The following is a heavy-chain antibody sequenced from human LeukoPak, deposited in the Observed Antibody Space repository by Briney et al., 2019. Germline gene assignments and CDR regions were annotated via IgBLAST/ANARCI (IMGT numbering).Heavy chain of an antibody. CDR3: ARDVCSGGSCYSPHFDY. V-gene: IGHV1-2*02. Sequence: ASVKVSCKASGYTFTGYYMHWVRQAPGQGLEWMGWINPNSGGTNYAQKFQGRVTMTRDTSISTAYMELSRLSSDDTAVYYCARDVCSGGSCYSPHFDYWGQGTLVTVSS. J-gene: IGHJ4*02. D-gene: IGHD2-15*01. CDR2: INPNSGGT. CDR1: GYTFTGYY.